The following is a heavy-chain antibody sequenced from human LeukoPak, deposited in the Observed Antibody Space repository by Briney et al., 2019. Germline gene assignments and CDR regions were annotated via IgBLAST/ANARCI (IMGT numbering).Heavy chain of an antibody. J-gene: IGHJ4*02. CDR2: MWGEGSNK. CDR3: ARDPPDDSRGHFSLDH. Sequence: GGSLRLSCIASGFTFSNYGMHWVRQAPGKGLEWVAVMWGEGSNKHYGDFVKGRFTISRDNSKNTLYLQMNSLRAEDTAVYYCARDPPDDSRGHFSLDHRGQGTLVTVST. V-gene: IGHV3-33*01. D-gene: IGHD3-22*01. CDR1: GFTFSNYG.